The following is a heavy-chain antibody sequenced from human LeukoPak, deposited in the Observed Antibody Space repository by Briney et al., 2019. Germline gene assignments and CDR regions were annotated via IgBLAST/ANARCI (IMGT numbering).Heavy chain of an antibody. CDR2: ISGNDGRA. CDR3: AKDLYGDYGGVDY. Sequence: PGGSLRLSCAASGFTFSVYAMTWVRQTPGKGLEWVSTISGNDGRAFYADSVKGRFTISRDNSKNTLYLQMNSLRAEDTAAYYCAKDLYGDYGGVDYSGQGTLVTVSS. D-gene: IGHD4-17*01. V-gene: IGHV3-23*01. CDR1: GFTFSVYA. J-gene: IGHJ4*02.